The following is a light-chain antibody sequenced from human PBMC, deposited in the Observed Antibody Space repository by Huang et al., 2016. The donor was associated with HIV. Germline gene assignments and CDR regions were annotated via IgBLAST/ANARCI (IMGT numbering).Light chain of an antibody. J-gene: IGKJ4*01. CDR2: DAS. CDR1: QSVSRY. Sequence: EIVLTQSTATLSLSPGERATLSCRASQSVSRYLAWYRQKPGQAPRLLIYDASNRATGIPARFSGSGSGTDFTLTISSLEPEDFAVYYCQQRSNWPLTFGGGTKVEIK. V-gene: IGKV3-11*01. CDR3: QQRSNWPLT.